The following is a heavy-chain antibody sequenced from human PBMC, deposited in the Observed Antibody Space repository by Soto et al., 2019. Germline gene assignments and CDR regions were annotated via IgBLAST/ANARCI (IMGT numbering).Heavy chain of an antibody. CDR3: AREGRGKKAGYNGLVSLGY. J-gene: IGHJ4*02. V-gene: IGHV1-69*06. Sequence: QVQLVQSGAEVKTPGSSLKVSCKVSGSRFSNYVISWVRQAPGHGLEWLGRIIPIFKSTKYAQNFQGRVTITEDKSTSTASLELSSLRSDDTAVYYCAREGRGKKAGYNGLVSLGYWGPGTLVTVSS. CDR2: IIPIFKST. D-gene: IGHD2-2*02. CDR1: GSRFSNYV.